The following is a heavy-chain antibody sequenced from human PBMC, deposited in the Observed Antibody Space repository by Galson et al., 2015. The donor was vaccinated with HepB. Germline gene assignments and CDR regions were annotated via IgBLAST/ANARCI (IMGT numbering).Heavy chain of an antibody. CDR3: ARQTGISGWYYFDY. CDR1: GYSVSSGYY. CDR2: VYHNGNT. V-gene: IGHV4-38-2*02. D-gene: IGHD6-19*01. Sequence: TLSLTCTVSGYSVSSGYYWDWIRQPPGKGLEWIGSVYHNGNTYFSPSLKSRVTISLDTSTNQFSLILDSVTAADTAVYYCARQTGISGWYYFDYWGQGTLVTVSS. J-gene: IGHJ4*02.